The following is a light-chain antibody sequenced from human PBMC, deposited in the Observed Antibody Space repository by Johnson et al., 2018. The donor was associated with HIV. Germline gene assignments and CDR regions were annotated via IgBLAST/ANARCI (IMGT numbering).Light chain of an antibody. CDR1: SSNIGSNS. Sequence: QSVLSQPPSVSAAPGQKVTISCSGRSSNIGSNSVSWYQQLPGTAPKLLIYETNKRSSGIPDRFSGSKSGTSATLGITGLQTGDEADYYCGTWDSSLSAYVFGTGTKVTVL. CDR2: ETN. CDR3: GTWDSSLSAYV. J-gene: IGLJ1*01. V-gene: IGLV1-51*02.